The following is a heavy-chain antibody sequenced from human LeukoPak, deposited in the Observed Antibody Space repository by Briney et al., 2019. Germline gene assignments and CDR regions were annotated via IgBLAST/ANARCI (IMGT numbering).Heavy chain of an antibody. CDR3: IHAYPRVSWFDP. J-gene: IGHJ5*02. V-gene: IGHV2-5*02. D-gene: IGHD2-2*02. CDR2: IYWDDDK. CDR1: GFSLTTSGVG. Sequence: SGPTLVNPTQTLTLTCSFSGFSLTTSGVGVGWIRQPPGKALEWLGMIYWDDDKRYSPSLRSRLTFTKDTSAKQVVLTMTNMDPADTATYYCIHAYPRVSWFDPWGQGILVTVSS.